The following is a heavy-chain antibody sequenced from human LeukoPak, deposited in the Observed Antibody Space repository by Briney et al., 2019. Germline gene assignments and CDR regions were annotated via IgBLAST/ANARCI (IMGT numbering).Heavy chain of an antibody. CDR2: TNPDGSTI. CDR1: GFSFSGSW. Sequence: GGSLRLSCTASGFSFSGSWMSWVRQLPGKGLEWLADTNPDGSTIVCVDSVKGRFTISRNNAKNSVYLQMDGLRAEDTAVYYCARDPLNGALDIWGQGTLVTVSS. CDR3: ARDPLNGALDI. V-gene: IGHV3-7*01. J-gene: IGHJ3*02.